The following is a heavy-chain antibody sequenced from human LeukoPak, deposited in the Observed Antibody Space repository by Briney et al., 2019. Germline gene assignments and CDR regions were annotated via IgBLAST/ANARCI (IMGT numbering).Heavy chain of an antibody. CDR2: INPDNGNT. J-gene: IGHJ4*02. CDR3: ATYYCSSTSCYPYYFDY. V-gene: IGHV1-18*01. Sequence: ASVKVSCKASGYTFTAYYMHWVRQAPGQGLEWMGWINPDNGNTNYAQKLQGRVTMTTDTSTSTAYMELRSLRSDDTAVYYCATYYCSSTSCYPYYFDYWGQGTLVTVSS. CDR1: GYTFTAYY. D-gene: IGHD2-2*01.